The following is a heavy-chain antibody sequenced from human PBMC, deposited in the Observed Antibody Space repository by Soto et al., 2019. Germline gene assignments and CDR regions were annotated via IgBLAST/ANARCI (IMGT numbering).Heavy chain of an antibody. Sequence: EVQLLESGGGLVQPGGSLRLSCAASGFAFSSYAMSWVRQAPGKGLEWVSAMRGSGGSTFYADSVQGRFSISRDNSKNTLYLQLISLRVEDTAVYYCATNLNNVRANDAFDSWGQGTMVTVSS. CDR2: MRGSGGST. V-gene: IGHV3-23*01. CDR1: GFAFSSYA. J-gene: IGHJ3*02. CDR3: ATNLNNVRANDAFDS. D-gene: IGHD3-10*02.